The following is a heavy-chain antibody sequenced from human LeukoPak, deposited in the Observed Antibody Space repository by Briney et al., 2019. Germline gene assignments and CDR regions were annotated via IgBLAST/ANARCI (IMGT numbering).Heavy chain of an antibody. CDR1: GGSISSGDYY. J-gene: IGHJ4*02. Sequence: SETLSLTCTVSGGSISSGDYYWSWIRQPPGKGLEWIGYIYYSGSTYYNPSLKSRVTISVDTSKNQFSLKLSSVTAADTAVYYCARGYDSSGYYSLLFDYWGQGTLVTVSS. D-gene: IGHD3-22*01. CDR3: ARGYDSSGYYSLLFDY. CDR2: IYYSGST. V-gene: IGHV4-30-4*01.